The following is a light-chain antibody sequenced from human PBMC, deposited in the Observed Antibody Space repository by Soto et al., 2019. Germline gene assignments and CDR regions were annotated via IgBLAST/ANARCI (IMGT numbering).Light chain of an antibody. CDR3: QSYDSSLSGWV. Sequence: QSVLTQPPSVSGAPGQRVTISCTGSSSNIGAGYDVHWYQQLPGTAPKLLIYDNNNRPSGVPDRFSGSKSGTSGSLAITGLQAEDEADYYCQSYDSSLSGWVFGGGTKVTVL. CDR2: DNN. CDR1: SSNIGAGYD. J-gene: IGLJ3*02. V-gene: IGLV1-40*01.